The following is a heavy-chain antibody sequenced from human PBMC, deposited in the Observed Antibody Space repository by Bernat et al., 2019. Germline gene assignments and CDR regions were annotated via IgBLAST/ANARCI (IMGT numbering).Heavy chain of an antibody. D-gene: IGHD2-2*02. CDR2: IYYTGST. V-gene: IGHV4-39*01. Sequence: QLQLQESGPGLVKPSETMFLTCTVSGGSMTITGFYWGWIRLTPGKGLEWTGNIYYTGSTQYNPSLKSRVTVSVDTSKNQFSLRMTSVTAADTAVYYCARQFCSSISCYIDYWGPGTRVTVSS. CDR1: GGSMTITGFY. CDR3: ARQFCSSISCYIDY. J-gene: IGHJ4*02.